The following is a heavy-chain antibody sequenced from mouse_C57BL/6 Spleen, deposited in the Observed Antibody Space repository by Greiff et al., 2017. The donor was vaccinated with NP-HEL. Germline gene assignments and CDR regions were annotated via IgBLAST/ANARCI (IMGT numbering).Heavy chain of an antibody. Sequence: EVKLVESGGGLVKPGGSLKLSCAASGFTFSDYGMHWVRQTPEKGLEWVAYISSGSSTIYYADTVKGRFTISRDNAKNTLFLQMTSLRSEDTAMYYCARSYYGNYVYWYFDVWGTGTTVTVSS. V-gene: IGHV5-17*01. J-gene: IGHJ1*03. CDR3: ARSYYGNYVYWYFDV. CDR1: GFTFSDYG. CDR2: ISSGSSTI. D-gene: IGHD2-1*01.